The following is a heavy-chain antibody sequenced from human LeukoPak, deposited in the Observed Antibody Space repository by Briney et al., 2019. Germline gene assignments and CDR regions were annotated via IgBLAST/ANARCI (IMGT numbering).Heavy chain of an antibody. CDR3: ARDPSSAYYYYYGMDV. D-gene: IGHD6-13*01. CDR2: IYSGGST. J-gene: IGHJ6*02. CDR1: GFTVSSNY. Sequence: HPGGSLRLSCAASGFTVSSNYMSWVRQAPGKGLEWVSVIYSGGSTYYADSVKGRFTISRDNSKNTLYLQMNSLRAEDTAVYYCARDPSSAYYYYYGMDVWGQGTTVTVSS. V-gene: IGHV3-53*01.